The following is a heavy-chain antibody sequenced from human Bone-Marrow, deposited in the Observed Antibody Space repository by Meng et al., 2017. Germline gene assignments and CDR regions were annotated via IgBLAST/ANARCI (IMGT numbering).Heavy chain of an antibody. D-gene: IGHD5-24*01. CDR1: GFTFTGYG. J-gene: IGHJ6*02. CDR3: ARSKDPSRNYYYYGMDV. Sequence: GESLKISCSASGFTFTGYGIHWVRQAPGKGLEWVALVWYGGGNSYYADSVKGRFTISGDNSKNTLYLQMDGLRADDTAVYYCARSKDPSRNYYYYGMDVWGQGTTVTVSS. V-gene: IGHV3-33*01. CDR2: VWYGGGNS.